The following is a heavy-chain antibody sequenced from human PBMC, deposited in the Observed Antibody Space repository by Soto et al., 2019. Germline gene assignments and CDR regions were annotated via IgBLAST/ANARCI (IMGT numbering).Heavy chain of an antibody. V-gene: IGHV1-18*04. CDR2: ISPYNGNT. Sequence: QVQLVQSGTELKKPGASVKVSCGASGYSFIAYGLSWVRQAPGQGLEWMGWISPYNGNTNYAEKFQGRVTMTTDTSTSTAYMDLRNLRSDDTALYYCATTTVTSHFDHWGQGTLVTVSS. CDR1: GYSFIAYG. CDR3: ATTTVTSHFDH. J-gene: IGHJ4*01. D-gene: IGHD4-17*01.